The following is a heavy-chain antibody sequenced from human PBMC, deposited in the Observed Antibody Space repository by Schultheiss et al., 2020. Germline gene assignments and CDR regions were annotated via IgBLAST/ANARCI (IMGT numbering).Heavy chain of an antibody. V-gene: IGHV4-61*02. D-gene: IGHD2-15*01. Sequence: SETLSLTCTVSGGSISSGSYYWSWIRQPAGKGLEWIGRIYTSGSTNYNPSLKSRVTISVETSKNQFSLKLSSVTAADTAVYFCARGPGYCSGGSCYSPFDYWGQGTLVTVSS. CDR1: GGSISSGSYY. CDR3: ARGPGYCSGGSCYSPFDY. CDR2: IYTSGST. J-gene: IGHJ4*02.